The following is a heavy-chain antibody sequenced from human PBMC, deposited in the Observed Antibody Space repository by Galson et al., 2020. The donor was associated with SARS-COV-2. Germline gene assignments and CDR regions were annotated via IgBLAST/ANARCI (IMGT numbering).Heavy chain of an antibody. CDR1: GFTVSSNY. CDR3: ARVPFRDFWSGPGMDV. V-gene: IGHV3-66*01. J-gene: IGHJ6*02. D-gene: IGHD3-3*01. Sequence: TGGSLRLSCAASGFTVSSNYMSWVRQAPGEGLEWVSVIYSGGSTYYADSVKGRFTISRDNSKNTLYLQMNSLRAEDTAVYYCARVPFRDFWSGPGMDVWGQGTTVTVSS. CDR2: IYSGGST.